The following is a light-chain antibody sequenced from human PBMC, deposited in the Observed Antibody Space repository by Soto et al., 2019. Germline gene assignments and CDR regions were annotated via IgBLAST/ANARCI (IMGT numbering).Light chain of an antibody. CDR2: GAS. CDR3: QQYTCWPWT. V-gene: IGKV3-15*01. Sequence: ETVMTQSPATLSVSPGARATLSCRASRSVNSNLAWYQQKSGQPPRLLIYGASTRATGIPVRFSGSGSGTEFTLTINSLQAEDSAVYYCQQYTCWPWTRGQGTKVEIK. CDR1: RSVNSN. J-gene: IGKJ1*01.